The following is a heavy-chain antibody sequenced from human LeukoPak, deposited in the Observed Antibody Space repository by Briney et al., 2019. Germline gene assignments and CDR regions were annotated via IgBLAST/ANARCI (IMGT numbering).Heavy chain of an antibody. CDR2: IKNRGST. CDR1: GGSFSGDY. Sequence: SESLSLTCAVYGGSFSGDYWSGGRQPPGKGREGGGEIKNRGSTNDNPSLKSRVTISVVTSNLQFSLQLSSVPAADTAVYYCARRINSVDPAMDYWLQGTLVTLSS. V-gene: IGHV4-34*01. J-gene: IGHJ4*02. D-gene: IGHD2-2*01. CDR3: ARRINSVDPAMDY.